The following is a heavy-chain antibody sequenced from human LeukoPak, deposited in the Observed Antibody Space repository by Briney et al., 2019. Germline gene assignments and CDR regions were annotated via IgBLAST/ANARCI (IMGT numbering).Heavy chain of an antibody. D-gene: IGHD6-6*01. Sequence: PSETLSLTCTVSGGSISSYYWSWIRQPPGKGXXXXXXXXXXGSTNYNPSLKSRVTISVDTSKNQFSLKLSSVTAADTAVYYCARDRGYSSSSQEYYYYGMDVWGQGTTVTVSS. CDR1: GGSISSYY. J-gene: IGHJ6*02. CDR2: XXXXGST. CDR3: ARDRGYSSSSQEYYYYGMDV. V-gene: IGHV4-59*01.